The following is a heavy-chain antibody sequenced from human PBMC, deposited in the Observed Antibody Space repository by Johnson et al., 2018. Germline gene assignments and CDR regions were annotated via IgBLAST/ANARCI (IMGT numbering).Heavy chain of an antibody. J-gene: IGHJ6*02. D-gene: IGHD3-10*01. V-gene: IGHV4-61*01. CDR2: IYYTGTT. CDR1: GGSVSGGSYY. Sequence: QVQLQESGPGLMKPSETLSLICTVSGGSVSGGSYYWSWIRQPPGKGLEWIGYIYYTGTTNYNPSLKSRVTISVDTSKNQFSLKLRSATAADTAVYYCARDSALGPPYYYYGMDVWGQGTTVTVSS. CDR3: ARDSALGPPYYYYGMDV.